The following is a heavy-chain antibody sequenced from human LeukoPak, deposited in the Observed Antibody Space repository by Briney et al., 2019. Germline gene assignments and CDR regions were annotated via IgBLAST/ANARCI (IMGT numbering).Heavy chain of an antibody. CDR3: AIGESLTSPGARFAR. Sequence: PGGSLRLSCAASGFTFSVYAIHWVRQAPGKGLEWVAAISYDGSAKYFGDSVKGRFTMSRDNSKNTLYLQMNSLTGEDTAVYYCAIGESLTSPGARFARLGQGTLVTVSS. CDR1: GFTFSVYA. D-gene: IGHD2-8*02. V-gene: IGHV3-30-3*01. CDR2: ISYDGSAK. J-gene: IGHJ5*02.